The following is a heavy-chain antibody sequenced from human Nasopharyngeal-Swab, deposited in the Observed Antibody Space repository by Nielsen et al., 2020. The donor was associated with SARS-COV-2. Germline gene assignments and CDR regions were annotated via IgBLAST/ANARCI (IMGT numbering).Heavy chain of an antibody. CDR1: GFTFSSYA. V-gene: IGHV3-11*01. CDR2: ISSSGSTI. CDR3: ARDGACSSTSCFDY. J-gene: IGHJ4*02. Sequence: GESLKISCAASGFTFSSYAMSWIRQAPGKGLEWVSYISSSGSTIYYADSVKGRFTISRDNAKNSLYLQMNSLRAEDTAVYYCARDGACSSTSCFDYWGQGTLVTVSS. D-gene: IGHD2-2*01.